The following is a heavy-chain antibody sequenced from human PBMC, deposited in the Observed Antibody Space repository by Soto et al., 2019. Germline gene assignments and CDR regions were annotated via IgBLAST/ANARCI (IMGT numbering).Heavy chain of an antibody. Sequence: QVQLVESGGGLVQPGRSLRLSCAASGFTFSTYGIHWVRQAPGKGLEWVSAISYDGSNKYYADSVKGRFTISRDNSKNTLYLQMNRLGVEDTAVYYCAKDLGGSGSLHYWGQGTMVPVAS. D-gene: IGHD3-10*01. CDR3: AKDLGGSGSLHY. V-gene: IGHV3-30*18. CDR2: ISYDGSNK. CDR1: GFTFSTYG. J-gene: IGHJ4*02.